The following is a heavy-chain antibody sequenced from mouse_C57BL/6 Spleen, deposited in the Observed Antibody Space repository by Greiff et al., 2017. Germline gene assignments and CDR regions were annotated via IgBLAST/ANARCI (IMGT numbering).Heavy chain of an antibody. CDR1: GFTFSDYG. D-gene: IGHD2-4*01. J-gene: IGHJ4*01. CDR2: ISNLAYSI. V-gene: IGHV5-15*01. Sequence: EVKLMESGGGLVQPGGSLKLSCAASGFTFSDYGMAWVRQAPRKGPEWVAFISNLAYSIYYADTVTGRFTISRENAKNTLYLEMSSLRSEDTAMYYCARQNDYDGYYYAMDYWGQGTSVTVSS. CDR3: ARQNDYDGYYYAMDY.